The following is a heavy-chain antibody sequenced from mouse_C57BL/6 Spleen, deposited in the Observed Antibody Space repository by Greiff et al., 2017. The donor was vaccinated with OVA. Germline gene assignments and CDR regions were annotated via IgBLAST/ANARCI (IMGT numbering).Heavy chain of an antibody. CDR1: GFTFSDYG. Sequence: EVKLVESGGGLVKPGGSLKLSCAASGFTFSDYGMHWVRQAPEKGLEWVAYISSGSSTIYYADTVKGRFTISRDNAKNTLFLQMTSLRSEDTAMYYCASRGVTRAMDYWGQGTSVTVSS. V-gene: IGHV5-17*01. CDR2: ISSGSSTI. J-gene: IGHJ4*01. D-gene: IGHD2-2*01. CDR3: ASRGVTRAMDY.